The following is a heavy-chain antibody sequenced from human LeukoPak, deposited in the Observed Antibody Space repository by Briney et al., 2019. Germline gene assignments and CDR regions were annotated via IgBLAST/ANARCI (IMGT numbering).Heavy chain of an antibody. CDR1: GFTFSNAW. Sequence: GGSLRLSCAASGFTFSNAWMNWVRQAPGKGLEWVGRIKSKTDGRSADYAAPVKGRFTISRDDSKNTLYLQMNSLQTEHTAVYYCTTQGTSGTGRVDYWGQGTLVTVSS. V-gene: IGHV3-15*01. J-gene: IGHJ4*02. CDR2: IKSKTDGRSA. D-gene: IGHD1/OR15-1a*01. CDR3: TTQGTSGTGRVDY.